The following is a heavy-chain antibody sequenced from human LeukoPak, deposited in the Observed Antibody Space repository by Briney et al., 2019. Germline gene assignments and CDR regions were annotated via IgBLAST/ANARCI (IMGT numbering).Heavy chain of an antibody. V-gene: IGHV1-3*01. CDR3: ARDLGGDYGGNSTGFDY. CDR2: INAGNGNT. CDR1: GYTFTTYD. D-gene: IGHD4-23*01. Sequence: ASVKVSCKASGYTFTTYDMHWVRQAPGQRLEWMGWINAGNGNTKYSQKFQGRVTITRDTSASTAYMELSSLRSEDTAVYYCARDLGGDYGGNSTGFDYWGQGTLVTVSS. J-gene: IGHJ4*02.